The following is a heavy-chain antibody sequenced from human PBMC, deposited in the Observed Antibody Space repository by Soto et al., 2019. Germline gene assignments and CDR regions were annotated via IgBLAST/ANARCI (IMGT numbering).Heavy chain of an antibody. V-gene: IGHV3-23*01. D-gene: IGHD6-19*01. J-gene: IGHJ4*02. CDR3: AKGKTGYSSGWYYGNY. CDR1: GFTFSRYA. CDR2: ISGSGGST. Sequence: LRLSCAASGFTFSRYAMSWVRQAPGKGLEWVSAISGSGGSTYYADSVKGRFTISRDDSKNTLYLQMNSLRAEDTSVYYCAKGKTGYSSGWYYGNYCGQGTLVTVSS.